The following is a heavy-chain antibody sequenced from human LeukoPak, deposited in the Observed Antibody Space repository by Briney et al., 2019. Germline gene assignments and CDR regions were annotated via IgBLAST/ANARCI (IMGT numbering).Heavy chain of an antibody. V-gene: IGHV1-8*01. Sequence: ASVKVPCKASGYTFTSYDINWVRQATGQGLEWMGWMNPNSGNTGYAQKFQGRVTMTRNTSISTAYMELSSLRSEDTAVYYCARGGGTSRYSHFDYWGQGTLVTVSS. CDR1: GYTFTSYD. D-gene: IGHD2-2*01. CDR2: MNPNSGNT. CDR3: ARGGGTSRYSHFDY. J-gene: IGHJ4*02.